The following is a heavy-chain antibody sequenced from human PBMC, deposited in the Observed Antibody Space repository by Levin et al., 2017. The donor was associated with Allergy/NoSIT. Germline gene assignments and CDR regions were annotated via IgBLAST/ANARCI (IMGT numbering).Heavy chain of an antibody. Sequence: GESLKISCAASGFTFNDYTMNWVRQAPGKGLEWVASISSMSSYTFYADSVQGRFTISRDNAKNLVSLQMDSLRSEDTAVYYCARDLSGTFFGTSDYWGQGRLVTVSS. CDR3: ARDLSGTFFGTSDY. CDR1: GFTFNDYT. V-gene: IGHV3-21*01. J-gene: IGHJ4*02. CDR2: ISSMSSYT. D-gene: IGHD1-26*01.